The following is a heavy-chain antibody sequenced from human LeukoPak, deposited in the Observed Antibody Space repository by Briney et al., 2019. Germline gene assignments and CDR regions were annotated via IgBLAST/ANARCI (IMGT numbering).Heavy chain of an antibody. D-gene: IGHD3-22*01. CDR3: AGGALVYYDCSVYPPFDY. CDR1: GYTFTSYY. CDR2: LNPSGGSP. Sequence: GASVKVSRKSSGYTFTSYYMHWVRQAPGQGLEWMGILNPSGGSPSYAQKFEGRVTMTRDTSTSRVYMELSSLRSEDTAVYYCAGGALVYYDCSVYPPFDYGGEGTLVTVS. J-gene: IGHJ4*02. V-gene: IGHV1-46*01.